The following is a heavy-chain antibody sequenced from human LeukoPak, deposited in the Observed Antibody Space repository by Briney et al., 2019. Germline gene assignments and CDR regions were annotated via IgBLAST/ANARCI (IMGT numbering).Heavy chain of an antibody. V-gene: IGHV1-46*01. CDR3: ARDHGSAYYRAPRH. Sequence: GASVKVSCKASGYIFTNYYMHWVRQAPGQGLEWTGTINPSGGSTTYAQKFQGRVTMTRDTSTSTVYMELSSLRSEDTAVYYCARDHGSAYYRAPRHWGQGTLVTVSS. D-gene: IGHD3-10*01. CDR1: GYIFTNYY. J-gene: IGHJ4*02. CDR2: INPSGGST.